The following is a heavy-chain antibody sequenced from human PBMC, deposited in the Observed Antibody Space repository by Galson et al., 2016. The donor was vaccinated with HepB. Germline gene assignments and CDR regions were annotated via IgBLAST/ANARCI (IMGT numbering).Heavy chain of an antibody. CDR2: INYSGST. CDR3: ARHQVAAGPFFPEIDY. D-gene: IGHD6-19*01. CDR1: GGSIGSHY. J-gene: IGHJ4*02. Sequence: SETLSLTCTVSGGSIGSHYWSWIRQPPGKRLEWVGYINYSGSTKYNPSFKSRVSMPVDTSKKQFSLKVNSVTAADTAVYYCARHQVAAGPFFPEIDYWGQGTLVTVSS. V-gene: IGHV4-59*08.